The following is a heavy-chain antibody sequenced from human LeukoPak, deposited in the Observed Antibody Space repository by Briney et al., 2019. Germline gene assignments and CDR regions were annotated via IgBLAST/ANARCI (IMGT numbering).Heavy chain of an antibody. CDR3: ARAPEYDYVWGSYRQAYYFDY. D-gene: IGHD3-16*02. Sequence: SETLSLTCTVSGGSISSGDYYWSWMRQPPGKGLEWIGYIYYSGSTYYDPSLKSRVTISVDTSKNQFSLKLSSVTAADTAVYYCARAPEYDYVWGSYRQAYYFDYWGQGTLVTVSS. CDR1: GGSISSGDYY. V-gene: IGHV4-30-4*01. J-gene: IGHJ4*02. CDR2: IYYSGST.